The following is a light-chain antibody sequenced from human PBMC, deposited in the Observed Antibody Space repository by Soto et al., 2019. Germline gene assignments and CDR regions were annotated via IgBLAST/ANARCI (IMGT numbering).Light chain of an antibody. CDR3: QQYNNWPPIT. V-gene: IGKV3-15*01. J-gene: IGKJ5*01. CDR1: QSVSSN. CDR2: RAS. Sequence: ETVMTQSPDTLSLSPGESATLSCRASQSVSSNLAWYQWRPGQAPRLLIYRASTRAPGIPARFSGSGSGTEFTLTISSLQSEDFTAYYCQQYNNWPPITFGQGTRLEIK.